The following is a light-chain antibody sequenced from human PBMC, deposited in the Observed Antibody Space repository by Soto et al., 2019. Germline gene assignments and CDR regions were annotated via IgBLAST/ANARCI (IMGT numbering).Light chain of an antibody. CDR3: QQYGNLPLA. CDR2: RGA. CDR1: QTMTA. J-gene: IGKJ4*01. V-gene: IGKV3-20*01. Sequence: IVLTQSLGTLSLFPGERATLSCRASQTMTAVAWYQLDPGQAPMRLICRGASGATGFPDRFSGSGSGTDYTLTISRLEPEDVAVYYCQQYGNLPLAFGGGTRWISN.